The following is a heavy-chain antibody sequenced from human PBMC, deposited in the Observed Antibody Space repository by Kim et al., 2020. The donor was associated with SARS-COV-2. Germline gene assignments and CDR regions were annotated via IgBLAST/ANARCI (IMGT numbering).Heavy chain of an antibody. CDR1: GFTFSSFD. Sequence: GGSLRLSCAASGFTFSSFDMHWVRQAPGKGLEWVTLISYDGSNKYYADSVKGRFTISRDNSKNTLYLQVNSLRAEDTAVYHCARRGHDTKHHAMDVWGEG. J-gene: IGHJ6*02. CDR2: ISYDGSNK. V-gene: IGHV3-33*05. CDR3: ARRGHDTKHHAMDV. D-gene: IGHD1-1*01.